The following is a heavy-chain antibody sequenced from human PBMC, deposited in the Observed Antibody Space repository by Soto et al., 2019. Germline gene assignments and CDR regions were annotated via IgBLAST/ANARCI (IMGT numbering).Heavy chain of an antibody. CDR1: GGSFSGYY. V-gene: IGHV4-34*01. Sequence: QVQLQQWGAGLLKPSETLSLTCAVYGGSFSGYYWSWIRQPPGKGLEWIGEINHSGSTNYNPSLKTQVYLSGHTSPNQFSLKLSPVTAANTLVYYCARAAXXYXXXXXXXPXRAYWGQGTLVTVSS. CDR3: ARAAXXYXXXXXXXPXRAY. J-gene: IGHJ4*02. D-gene: IGHD2-15*01. CDR2: INHSGST.